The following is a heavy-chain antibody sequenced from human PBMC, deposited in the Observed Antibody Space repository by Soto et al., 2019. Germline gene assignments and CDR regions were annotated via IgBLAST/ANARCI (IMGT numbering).Heavy chain of an antibody. D-gene: IGHD3-16*01. J-gene: IGHJ6*03. Sequence: EVQLLESGGDLVQPGGSLRLSCAASGFTFSTYAMSWVRQAPGKGLEWVSSITGSGGNTYYAGSVKGRFAISRDNSKNTLYLQITGLRAEDTAVYYCANHDRMGMTTLYYYYMAVWGEGSTVTVSS. V-gene: IGHV3-23*01. CDR3: ANHDRMGMTTLYYYYMAV. CDR2: ITGSGGNT. CDR1: GFTFSTYA.